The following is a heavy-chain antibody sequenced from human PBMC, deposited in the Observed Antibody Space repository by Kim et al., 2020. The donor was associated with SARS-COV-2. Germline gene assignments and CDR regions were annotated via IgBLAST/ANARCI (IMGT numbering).Heavy chain of an antibody. CDR3: ARDGDLYSSGKDAFDI. D-gene: IGHD6-19*01. CDR1: GFTFSSYW. Sequence: GGSLRLSCAASGFTFSSYWMTWVRQAPGKGLEWVANIKQDGNQKYYVDSVNGRFTISRDNAKNSLYLQMNSLRAEDTAVYYCARDGDLYSSGKDAFDIWGQGTMVTVSS. V-gene: IGHV3-7*01. J-gene: IGHJ3*02. CDR2: IKQDGNQK.